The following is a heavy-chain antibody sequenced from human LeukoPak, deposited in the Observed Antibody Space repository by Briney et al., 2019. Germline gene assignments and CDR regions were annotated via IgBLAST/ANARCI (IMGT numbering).Heavy chain of an antibody. Sequence: ASVKVSCKASGYNFISYGISWVRLVPGQGLEWMGWISGYSGDTNYAQTFQGRITMTTDTSTGTAYMELRSLKSDDTAVYYCARNAYGTSSENYFDFWGGETLVTVSS. V-gene: IGHV1-18*01. D-gene: IGHD6-6*01. J-gene: IGHJ4*02. CDR1: GYNFISYG. CDR2: ISGYSGDT. CDR3: ARNAYGTSSENYFDF.